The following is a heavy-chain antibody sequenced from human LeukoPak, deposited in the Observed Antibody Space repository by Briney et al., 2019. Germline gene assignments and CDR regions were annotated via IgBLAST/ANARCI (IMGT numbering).Heavy chain of an antibody. J-gene: IGHJ4*02. V-gene: IGHV1-46*01. D-gene: IGHD1-26*01. CDR3: ARDSEQFLSGNYHGSLDY. Sequence: GGSVKVSCKAPGYTDTNYYVHWVRQAPGQGLEWLGIINPSGGGTSYAQKSQGRVAMPRDMSTSTVYMELSSLRSEDTAVYYCARDSEQFLSGNYHGSLDYWGQGTLVTVSS. CDR2: INPSGGGT. CDR1: GYTDTNYY.